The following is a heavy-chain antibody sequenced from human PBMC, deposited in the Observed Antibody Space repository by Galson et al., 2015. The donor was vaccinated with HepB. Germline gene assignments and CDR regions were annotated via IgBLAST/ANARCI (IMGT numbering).Heavy chain of an antibody. D-gene: IGHD6-13*01. CDR3: AKGWSSSWYYFDY. V-gene: IGHV3-23*01. J-gene: IGHJ4*02. CDR2: ISGSGGST. Sequence: SLRLSCAASGFTFSSYAMSWVRQAPGKGLEWVSAISGSGGSTYYADSVKGQFAISRDNSKNTLYLQMNSLRAEDTAVYYCAKGWSSSWYYFDYWGQGTLVTVSS. CDR1: GFTFSSYA.